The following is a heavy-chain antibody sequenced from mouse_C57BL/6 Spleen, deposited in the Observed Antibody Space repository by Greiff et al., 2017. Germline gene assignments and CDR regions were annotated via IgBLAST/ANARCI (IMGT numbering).Heavy chain of an antibody. CDR2: IDPENGDT. Sequence: EVQLVESGAELVRPGASVKLSCTASGFNIKDDYMHWVKQRPEQGLEWIGWIDPENGDTEYASKFQGKATITADTSSNTAYLQLSSLTSEDTAVYYCTTGDYGFDYWGQGTTLTVSS. CDR1: GFNIKDDY. V-gene: IGHV14-4*01. CDR3: TTGDYGFDY. J-gene: IGHJ2*01. D-gene: IGHD2-4*01.